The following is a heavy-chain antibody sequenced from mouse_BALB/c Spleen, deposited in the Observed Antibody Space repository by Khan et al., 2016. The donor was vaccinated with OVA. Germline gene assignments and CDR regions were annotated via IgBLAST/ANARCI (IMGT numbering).Heavy chain of an antibody. D-gene: IGHD2-14*01. CDR2: IRSGGNK. CDR1: GFSLTTYG. V-gene: IGHV2-2*01. Sequence: QVQLKQSGPGLVRPSQTLSITCTVSGFSLTTYGVHWVRQSPGKGLEWLGVIRSGGNKDYNAAFISRLSITKDNSKSQVFFKMNSLQADDTAMYYCARNSYMYDFTYWGQGTLVTVSA. CDR3: ARNSYMYDFTY. J-gene: IGHJ3*01.